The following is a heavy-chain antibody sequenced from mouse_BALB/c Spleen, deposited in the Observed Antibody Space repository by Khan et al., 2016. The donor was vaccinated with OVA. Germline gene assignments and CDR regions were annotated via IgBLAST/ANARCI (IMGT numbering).Heavy chain of an antibody. CDR1: GFTFSGFW. CDR2: INSDGSAI. J-gene: IGHJ1*01. Sequence: EVQLLETGGGLVQPGGSRGLSCEGSGFTFSGFWMSWVRQTPGKTLEWIGDINSDGSAINYAPSIKDRFTIFRDNDKSTLYLQMSNVRSEDIATYFCRRYGKGWYFDVWGAGTTVTVSS. V-gene: IGHV11-2*02. CDR3: RRYGKGWYFDV.